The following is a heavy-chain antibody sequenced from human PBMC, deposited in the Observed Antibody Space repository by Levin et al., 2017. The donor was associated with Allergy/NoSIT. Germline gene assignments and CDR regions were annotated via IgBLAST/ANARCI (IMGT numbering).Heavy chain of an antibody. V-gene: IGHV4-34*01. Sequence: SETLSLTCAVYGGSFSDYFWNWIRQPPGKGLEWIGQINHSGSPNYNPSLKSRVTVSVDTSKNQFSLRLSSVTAADTAVYYCARGREQWLVNPFDFWGQGTLVIVSS. CDR3: ARGREQWLVNPFDF. CDR2: INHSGSP. D-gene: IGHD6-19*01. J-gene: IGHJ4*01. CDR1: GGSFSDYF.